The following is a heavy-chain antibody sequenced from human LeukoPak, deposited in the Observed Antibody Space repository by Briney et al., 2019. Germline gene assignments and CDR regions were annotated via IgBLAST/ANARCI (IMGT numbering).Heavy chain of an antibody. CDR2: IYYSGST. CDR1: GGSISSSSYY. V-gene: IGHV4-39*01. D-gene: IGHD2-15*01. Sequence: KPSETLSLTCTVSGGSISSSSYYWGWIRQPPGKGLEWIGSIYYSGSTYYNPSLKSRVTISVDTSKNQFSLKLSSVTAADTAAYYCARHEFPHVVGKIGGQGTLVTVSS. CDR3: ARHEFPHVVGKI. J-gene: IGHJ4*02.